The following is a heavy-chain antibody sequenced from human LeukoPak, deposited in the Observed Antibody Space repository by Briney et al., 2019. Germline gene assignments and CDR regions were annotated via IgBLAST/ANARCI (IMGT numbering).Heavy chain of an antibody. CDR1: GGTFSSYA. CDR3: AKMTVSGRDNWFDP. V-gene: IGHV1-69*13. J-gene: IGHJ5*02. D-gene: IGHD6-19*01. Sequence: GASVKVSCKASGGTFSSYAISWVRQAPGQGLEWMGGIIPIFGTANYAQKFQGRVTITADESTSTAYMELSSLRSEDTAVYYCAKMTVSGRDNWFDPWGQGTLVTVSS. CDR2: IIPIFGTA.